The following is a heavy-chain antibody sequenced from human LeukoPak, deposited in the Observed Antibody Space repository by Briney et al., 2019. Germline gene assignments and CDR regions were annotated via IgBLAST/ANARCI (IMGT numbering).Heavy chain of an antibody. CDR3: TRLSHVAGAPKVSWFDP. V-gene: IGHV4-38-2*02. Sequence: PSETLSLTCTGSAYSISDGWVWGMIRQPPGKGLEWIGSIYRSGTTYYNPSLKSRLTMSVDTSKNQFSLKLTSVTAADTAMYYCTRLSHVAGAPKVSWFDPWGQGTPVTVSS. CDR1: AYSISDGWV. J-gene: IGHJ5*02. D-gene: IGHD1-26*01. CDR2: IYRSGTT.